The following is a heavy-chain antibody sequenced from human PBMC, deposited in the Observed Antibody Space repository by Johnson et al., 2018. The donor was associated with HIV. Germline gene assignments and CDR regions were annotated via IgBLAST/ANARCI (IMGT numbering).Heavy chain of an antibody. D-gene: IGHD2-15*01. Sequence: MHLVESGGGLVQPGGSLILSCAASGFTFRNYLMSWVRQAPGKGLEWVANIKEDGSEKFYVDSVKGRFTISRDNAKNSLYLQMNSLRAEDTAVYYCARDWGGYCSGGSCYGDAFDIWGQGTRVTVSS. CDR2: IKEDGSEK. V-gene: IGHV3-7*01. CDR1: GFTFRNYL. CDR3: ARDWGGYCSGGSCYGDAFDI. J-gene: IGHJ3*02.